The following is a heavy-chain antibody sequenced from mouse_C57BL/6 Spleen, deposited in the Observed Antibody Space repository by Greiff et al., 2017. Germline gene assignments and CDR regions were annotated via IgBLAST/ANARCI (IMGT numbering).Heavy chain of an antibody. CDR1: GYAFSSSW. CDR2: IYPGDGDT. V-gene: IGHV1-82*01. CDR3: ARGDYCGSGGFAY. D-gene: IGHD1-1*01. Sequence: QVQLKQSGPELVKPGASVKISCKASGYAFSSSWMNWVKQRPGTGLEWIGRIYPGDGDTNYNGKFKGKATLTADKSSSTAYMQLSSLTSEDSAVYFCARGDYCGSGGFAYWGQGTLVTVSA. J-gene: IGHJ3*01.